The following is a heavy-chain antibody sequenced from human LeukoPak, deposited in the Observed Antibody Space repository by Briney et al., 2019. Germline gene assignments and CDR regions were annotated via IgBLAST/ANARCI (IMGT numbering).Heavy chain of an antibody. CDR2: ISYDGGKK. J-gene: IGHJ4*02. CDR3: AREHGDYVGIDY. CDR1: GFTFSSHD. Sequence: PGGSLRLSCAASGFTFSSHDMHWVRQAPGKGLEWVAIISYDGGKKDYADSVKGRFTISRDNSKNTLYLQMNSLRAEDTAVYYCAREHGDYVGIDYWGQGTLVTVSS. V-gene: IGHV3-30*03. D-gene: IGHD4-17*01.